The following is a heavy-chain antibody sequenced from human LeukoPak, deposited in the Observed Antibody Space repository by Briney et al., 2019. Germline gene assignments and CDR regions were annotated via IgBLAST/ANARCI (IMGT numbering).Heavy chain of an antibody. CDR1: AGSISGYY. CDR2: IYSSGSS. V-gene: IGHV4-59*01. CDR3: ARSLAVAGYSYYYYLDV. J-gene: IGHJ6*03. D-gene: IGHD6-19*01. Sequence: RPSETLSLTCTVSAGSISGYYWSWIRQPPGKGLEWIAYIYSSGSSNYNPSLKSRVTISVDASKNQFSLRLNSVTAADTAAYFCARSLAVAGYSYYYYLDVWGTGTTVAVSS.